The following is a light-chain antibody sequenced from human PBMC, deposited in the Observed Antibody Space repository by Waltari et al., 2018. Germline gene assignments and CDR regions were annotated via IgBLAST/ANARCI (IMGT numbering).Light chain of an antibody. J-gene: IGKJ1*01. V-gene: IGKV3-20*01. Sequence: CRASQGVSSSYVAWYQQKPGQAPRLLIYGASSRATGIPDRFSGSGSGTDFTLTISRLEPEDFAVYYCQQYGSSPKTFGQGTKVEIK. CDR3: QQYGSSPKT. CDR1: QGVSSSY. CDR2: GAS.